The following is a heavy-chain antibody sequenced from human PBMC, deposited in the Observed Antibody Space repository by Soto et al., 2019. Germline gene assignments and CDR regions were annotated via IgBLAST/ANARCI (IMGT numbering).Heavy chain of an antibody. D-gene: IGHD3-10*01. V-gene: IGHV1-69*13. J-gene: IGHJ3*02. Sequence: SVKVSCKASGGTFSSYAISWVRQAPGQGLEWMGGIIPIFGTANYAQKFQGRVTITADESTSTAYMELSSLRSEDTAVYYCARDRITMVLAPIDAFDIWGQGAMVTVSS. CDR2: IIPIFGTA. CDR1: GGTFSSYA. CDR3: ARDRITMVLAPIDAFDI.